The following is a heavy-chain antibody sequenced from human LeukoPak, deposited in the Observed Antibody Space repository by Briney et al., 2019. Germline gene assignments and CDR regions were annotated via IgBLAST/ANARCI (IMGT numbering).Heavy chain of an antibody. CDR3: ARISTFGGVIVFDY. CDR1: GYTLTSYG. V-gene: IGHV1-18*04. Sequence: GASVKVSCKASGYTLTSYGISWVRQAPGQGLEWMGWISAYNGNTNYAQKLQGRVTMTTDTSTSTAYMELRSLRSDDTAVYYCARISTFGGVIVFDYWGQGTLVTVSS. J-gene: IGHJ4*02. D-gene: IGHD3-16*02. CDR2: ISAYNGNT.